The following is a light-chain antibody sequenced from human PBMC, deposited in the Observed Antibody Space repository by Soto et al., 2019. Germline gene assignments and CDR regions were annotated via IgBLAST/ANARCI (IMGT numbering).Light chain of an antibody. J-gene: IGLJ1*01. CDR1: SSNIGNNY. CDR2: DNN. CDR3: GTWDSSLSAYV. Sequence: QSVLTQPPSVSAAPGQKVTISCSGSSSNIGNNYVSWYQQLPGTAPKLLIYDNNKRPSGIPDRLSGSKSGTSATPGITGLQTGDEADYYCGTWDSSLSAYVFGTGTKVTVL. V-gene: IGLV1-51*01.